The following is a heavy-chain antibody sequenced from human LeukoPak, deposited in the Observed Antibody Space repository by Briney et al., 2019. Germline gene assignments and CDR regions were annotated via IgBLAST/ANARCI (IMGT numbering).Heavy chain of an antibody. CDR1: GFTFNIYA. CDR2: ISGSGGST. CDR3: AKDAVTSPFWYFDL. V-gene: IGHV3-23*01. D-gene: IGHD4-17*01. J-gene: IGHJ2*01. Sequence: GGSLRLSCAASGFTFNIYAMSWVRQAPGKGLEWVSGISGSGGSTYYADSVKGRFTISRDNSKNTLYLQMNSLRAEDTAIYYCAKDAVTSPFWYFDLWGRGTLVTVSS.